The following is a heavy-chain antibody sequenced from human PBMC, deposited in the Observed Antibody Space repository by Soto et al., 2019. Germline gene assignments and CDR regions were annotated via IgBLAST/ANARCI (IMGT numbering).Heavy chain of an antibody. CDR2: IIPIFGTA. CDR3: ARDGGVYDYSPFDY. Sequence: QVQLVQSGAEVKKPGSSVKVSCKASGGTFSSYAISWVRQAPGQGLEWMGGIIPIFGTADYAQKFQGRVTITADESTGTAYMEQSSLRSEDTAVYYCARDGGVYDYSPFDYWGQGTLVTVSS. V-gene: IGHV1-69*12. J-gene: IGHJ4*02. CDR1: GGTFSSYA. D-gene: IGHD3-16*01.